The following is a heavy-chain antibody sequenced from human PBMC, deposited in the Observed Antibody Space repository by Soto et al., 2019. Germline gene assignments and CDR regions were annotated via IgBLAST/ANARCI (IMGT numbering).Heavy chain of an antibody. CDR2: IGAYNGNT. D-gene: IGHD3-22*01. V-gene: IGHV1-18*01. J-gene: IGHJ4*02. CDR3: AREWYYYDSSGYYYPGFDY. CDR1: GYTFTSYG. Sequence: QVQLVQSGAEVKKPGASVKVSCKASGYTFTSYGISWVRQAPGQGLEWMGWIGAYNGNTNYAQKLQGRVTMTTDTSTSTAYMELRSLRSDDTAVYYCAREWYYYDSSGYYYPGFDYWGQGTLVTVSS.